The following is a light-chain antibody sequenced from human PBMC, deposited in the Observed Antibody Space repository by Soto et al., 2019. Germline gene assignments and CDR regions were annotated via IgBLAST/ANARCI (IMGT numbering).Light chain of an antibody. J-gene: IGLJ2*01. Sequence: QLVLTQPPSVSGAPGQRVTISCTGSSSNIGAGYDVHWYQQLPGTAPKLLIYGNSNRPSGVPDRFSGSKSGTSASLAITGLQAEDEADYYCQSSDSSLSGHVVFGGGTKVTVL. CDR1: SSNIGAGYD. CDR3: QSSDSSLSGHVV. V-gene: IGLV1-40*01. CDR2: GNS.